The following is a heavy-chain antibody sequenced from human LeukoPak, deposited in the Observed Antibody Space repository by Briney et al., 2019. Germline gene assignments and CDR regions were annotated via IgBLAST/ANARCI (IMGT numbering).Heavy chain of an antibody. CDR2: IYYSGST. CDR3: AREMLDNHWFDP. V-gene: IGHV4-39*07. J-gene: IGHJ5*02. CDR1: GGSISSSSYY. Sequence: SETLSLPCTVSGGSISSSSYYWGWIRQPPGKGLEWIGSIYYSGSTYYNPSLKSRVTVSVDRSKNQFSLEVTSVTAADTAVYYCAREMLDNHWFDPWGQGTLVTVSS. D-gene: IGHD3-10*02.